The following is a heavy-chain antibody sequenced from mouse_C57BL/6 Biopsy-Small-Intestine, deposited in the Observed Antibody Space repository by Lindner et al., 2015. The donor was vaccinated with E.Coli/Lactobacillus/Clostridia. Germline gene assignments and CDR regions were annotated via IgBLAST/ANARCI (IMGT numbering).Heavy chain of an antibody. Sequence: VQLQESGAELARPGASVKLSCKASGYTFTSYGVSWVKQRTGQGLEWIGETYPRSGNTYYNEKFKGKATLTADKSSSTAYMELRSLTSEDSAVYFCARGGAYYSHYDAMDYWGQGTSVTVSS. CDR1: GYTFTSYG. D-gene: IGHD2-12*01. V-gene: IGHV1-81*01. J-gene: IGHJ4*01. CDR2: TYPRSGNT. CDR3: ARGGAYYSHYDAMDY.